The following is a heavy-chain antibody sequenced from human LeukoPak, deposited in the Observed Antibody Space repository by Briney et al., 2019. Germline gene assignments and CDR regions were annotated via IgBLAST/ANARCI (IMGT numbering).Heavy chain of an antibody. D-gene: IGHD2-2*01. V-gene: IGHV4-31*03. Sequence: SETLSLTCTVSGGSISSGGYYWSWIRQHPGKGLEWIGYIYYSGSTYYNPSLKSRVTISVDTSKNQFSLKLSSVTAADTAVYYCARGTWGYCSSTSCYKDWGQGTLVTVSS. CDR2: IYYSGST. CDR3: ARGTWGYCSSTSCYKD. J-gene: IGHJ4*02. CDR1: GGSISSGGYY.